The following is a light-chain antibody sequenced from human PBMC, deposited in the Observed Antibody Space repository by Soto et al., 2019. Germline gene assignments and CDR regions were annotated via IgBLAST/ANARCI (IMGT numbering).Light chain of an antibody. Sequence: EIVMTQSPATLSVSPGETATLSCRASQSVAFHLAWYQQKPGQGPRLLIYGAFTRATGIPARFSGSGSGTEFTLTISGLQSEDFAVYYCQQYKKLPPLTFGGGTKVEIK. J-gene: IGKJ4*01. CDR3: QQYKKLPPLT. CDR2: GAF. CDR1: QSVAFH. V-gene: IGKV3-15*01.